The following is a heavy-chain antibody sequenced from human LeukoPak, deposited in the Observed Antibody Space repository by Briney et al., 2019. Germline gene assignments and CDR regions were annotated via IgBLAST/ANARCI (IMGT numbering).Heavy chain of an antibody. CDR2: IRFDGNIK. J-gene: IGHJ6*03. Sequence: QAGGSLRLSCAASGFSFSNYGMNWVRQDPGKGLEWVAFIRFDGNIKYYADSVKGRFTISRDNAKNSLYLQMNSLRAEDTAVYYCARARGYSYGFSPHDYYMDVWGKGTTVTVSS. CDR1: GFSFSNYG. D-gene: IGHD5-18*01. CDR3: ARARGYSYGFSPHDYYMDV. V-gene: IGHV3-30*02.